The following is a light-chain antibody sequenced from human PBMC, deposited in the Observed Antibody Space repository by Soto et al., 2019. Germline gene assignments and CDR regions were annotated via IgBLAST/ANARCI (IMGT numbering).Light chain of an antibody. CDR3: CSYAGSSTSYV. J-gene: IGLJ1*01. CDR1: SSDVGSYNL. CDR2: EVS. Sequence: QSALTQPASVSGSPGQSITISCTGTSSDVGSYNLVSWYQQHPGKAPKLMIYEVSKRPSGVSNRFSGSKSGNTASLTISGLQAEDXADYYCCSYAGSSTSYVFGTGTKVTVL. V-gene: IGLV2-23*02.